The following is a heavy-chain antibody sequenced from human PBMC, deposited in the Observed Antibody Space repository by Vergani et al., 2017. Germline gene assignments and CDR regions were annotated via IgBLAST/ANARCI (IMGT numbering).Heavy chain of an antibody. CDR1: GFTFSSYA. D-gene: IGHD2-15*01. J-gene: IGHJ6*04. Sequence: QVQLVESGGGVVQPGRSLRLSCAASGFTFSSYAMHWVRQAPGKGLEWVAVISYDGSNKYYADSVKGRFTISRDNSKNTLYLQMNSLRAEDTAVYYCARDPPDIVVVVAAGEGPNGMDVWSEGCTLTVSS. CDR3: ARDPPDIVVVVAAGEGPNGMDV. CDR2: ISYDGSNK. V-gene: IGHV3-30-3*01.